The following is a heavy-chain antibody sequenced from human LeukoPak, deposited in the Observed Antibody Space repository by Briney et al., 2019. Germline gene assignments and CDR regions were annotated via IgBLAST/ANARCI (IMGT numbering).Heavy chain of an antibody. V-gene: IGHV4-39*01. CDR3: ARLYYDSSGYYQICYFDY. CDR1: GGSISSSSYY. J-gene: IGHJ4*02. D-gene: IGHD3-22*01. CDR2: FYYSGST. Sequence: PSETLSLTCTVSGGSISSSSYYWGWIRQPPGGGLEWIVSFYYSGSTYYNPSLKSRVTISVYTSKTQFSLNLSSVTAADTAVYYCARLYYDSSGYYQICYFDYWGQGTLVTVSS.